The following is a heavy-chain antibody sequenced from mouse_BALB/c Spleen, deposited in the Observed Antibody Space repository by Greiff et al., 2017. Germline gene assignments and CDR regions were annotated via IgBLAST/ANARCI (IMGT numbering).Heavy chain of an antibody. D-gene: IGHD2-4*01. V-gene: IGHV1-69*02. J-gene: IGHJ3*01. Sequence: VQLQQPGAELVKPGAPVKLSCKASGYTFTSYWMNWVKQRPGRGLEWIGRIDPSDSETHYNQKFKDKATLTVDKSSSTAYIQLSSLTSEDSAVYYCARGGMITTGFAYWGQGTLVTVSA. CDR2: IDPSDSET. CDR3: ARGGMITTGFAY. CDR1: GYTFTSYW.